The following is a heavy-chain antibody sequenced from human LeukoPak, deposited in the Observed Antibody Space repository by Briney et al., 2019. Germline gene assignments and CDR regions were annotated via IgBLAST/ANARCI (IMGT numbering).Heavy chain of an antibody. J-gene: IGHJ4*02. Sequence: GGSLRLSCAASGFTFSSYAMSWVRQAPGKGLEWVSAISGSGGSTYYADSVKGRFTISRDNSKNTLYLQMNSLRAEDTAVYYCAKEKSIAGAGTGGLFDYWGQGTLVTVSS. D-gene: IGHD6-19*01. CDR2: ISGSGGST. V-gene: IGHV3-23*01. CDR1: GFTFSSYA. CDR3: AKEKSIAGAGTGGLFDY.